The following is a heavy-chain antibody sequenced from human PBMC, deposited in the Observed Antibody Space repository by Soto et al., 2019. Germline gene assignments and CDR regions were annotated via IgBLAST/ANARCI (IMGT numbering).Heavy chain of an antibody. CDR3: TRGPRPSSAGTGAY. CDR2: IDYEGTTT. D-gene: IGHD6-13*01. Sequence: PGGSLRLSCATSGFAFDSYRMHWVRQVPGEGPVWVARIDYEGTTTTYADSVKGRFTISRDNAKNTLYLQMNSLRVDDTALYYCTRGPRPSSAGTGAYWGQGTMVTVSS. V-gene: IGHV3-74*01. CDR1: GFAFDSYR. J-gene: IGHJ4*02.